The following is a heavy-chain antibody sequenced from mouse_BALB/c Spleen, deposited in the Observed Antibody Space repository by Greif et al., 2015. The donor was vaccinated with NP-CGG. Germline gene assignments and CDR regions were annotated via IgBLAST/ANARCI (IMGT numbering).Heavy chain of an antibody. J-gene: IGHJ4*01. D-gene: IGHD4-1*01. CDR2: IYPGSGNT. CDR3: ARRTGTEAMDY. V-gene: IGHV1-84*02. Sequence: VQLQQSGPELVKPGASVKTSCKASGYTFTDYYTNWVKQKPGQGLEWIGWIYPGSGNTKYNEKFKGKATLTVDTSSSTAYMQLSSLTSEDTAVYFCARRTGTEAMDYWGQGTSVTVSS. CDR1: GYTFTDYY.